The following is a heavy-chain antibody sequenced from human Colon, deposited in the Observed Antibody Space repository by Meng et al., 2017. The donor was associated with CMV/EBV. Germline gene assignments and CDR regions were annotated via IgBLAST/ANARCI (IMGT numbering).Heavy chain of an antibody. D-gene: IGHD3-10*02. J-gene: IGHJ6*02. CDR2: IRQDEAEK. Sequence: GGSLRLSCATSGFTFSKYWMSWVRQAPGKGLQWVANIRQDEAEKYYVDSVKGRFTISRDNAKNSVYLQMNSLRPEDTAVYYCARDRDYVPQDGYCDMDVWGQGTTVTVSS. CDR1: GFTFSKYW. V-gene: IGHV3-7*01. CDR3: ARDRDYVPQDGYCDMDV.